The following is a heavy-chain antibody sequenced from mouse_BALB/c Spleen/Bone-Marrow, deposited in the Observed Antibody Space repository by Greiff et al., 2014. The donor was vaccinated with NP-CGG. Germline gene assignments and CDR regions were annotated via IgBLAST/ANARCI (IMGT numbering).Heavy chain of an antibody. D-gene: IGHD3-1*01. CDR3: ARQLGPPYAMDY. J-gene: IGHJ4*01. V-gene: IGHV1-54*01. CDR2: INPGSGGT. CDR1: GYAFTNYL. Sequence: VQLQQSGAELVRPGTSVKVSCKASGYAFTNYLIEWVKQRPGQGPEWIGVINPGSGGTNYNEKFKGKATLTADKSSSTAYMQLSSLTSDDSAVYFCARQLGPPYAMDYWGQGTSVTVSS.